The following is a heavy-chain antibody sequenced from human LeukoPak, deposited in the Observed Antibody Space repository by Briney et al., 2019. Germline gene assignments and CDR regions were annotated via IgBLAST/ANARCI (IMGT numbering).Heavy chain of an antibody. D-gene: IGHD5-12*01. CDR3: ARGIVATHP. Sequence: ASVKVSCKASGYIFIGYYMHWVRQAPGQGLEWMGWINPNSGVTNYVQKFQGRVTMTRDTSISTAYMELSRLRSDDTAVYYCARGIVATHPWGQGTLVTVSS. CDR2: INPNSGVT. V-gene: IGHV1-2*02. CDR1: GYIFIGYY. J-gene: IGHJ5*02.